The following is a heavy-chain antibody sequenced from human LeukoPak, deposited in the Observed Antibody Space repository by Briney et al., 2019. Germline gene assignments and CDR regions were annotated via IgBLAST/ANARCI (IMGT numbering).Heavy chain of an antibody. CDR3: ATTMVRGADDAFDI. CDR2: ISAYNGNT. V-gene: IGHV1-18*01. D-gene: IGHD3-10*01. J-gene: IGHJ3*02. Sequence: ASVKVSCKASGYTFTSYGISWVRQAPGQGLEWMGWISAYNGNTNYALKLQGRVTMTTDTSTSTAYMELRSLRSDDTAVYYCATTMVRGADDAFDIWGQGTMVTVSS. CDR1: GYTFTSYG.